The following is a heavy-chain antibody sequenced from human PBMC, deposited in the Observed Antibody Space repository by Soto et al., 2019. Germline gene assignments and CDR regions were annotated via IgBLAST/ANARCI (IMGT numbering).Heavy chain of an antibody. CDR1: GGSFSGYY. CDR2: INHSGNT. Sequence: SETMSVTCAVYGGSFSGYYWSWIRQPPRKGLEWIGEINHSGNTNYNPSLKSRVTISVDTSTNQLSLNLSSVTAADTSVYYCARGRSLRLTSPFLTQLGRSWFDPCGQVALVTVSS. D-gene: IGHD3-10*01. J-gene: IGHJ5*02. CDR3: ARGRSLRLTSPFLTQLGRSWFDP. V-gene: IGHV4-34*01.